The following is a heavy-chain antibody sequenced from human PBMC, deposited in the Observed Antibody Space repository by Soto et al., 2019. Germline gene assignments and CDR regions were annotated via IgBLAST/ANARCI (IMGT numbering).Heavy chain of an antibody. CDR1: GHTFSNYG. CDR3: SGFSMVGGWFDPNYEHGMDF. Sequence: QVQLVESGAEVKKPGASVTVSCKTSGHTFSNYGINWVRQAPGQGLEWMGWISGYNGNTNYAQTVQGGATMNTDTSTGTVYRELRSLKSHDTAIYYCSGFSMVGGWFDPNYEHGMDFWGQGTTVTVSS. J-gene: IGHJ6*02. D-gene: IGHD6-19*01. V-gene: IGHV1-18*01. CDR2: ISGYNGNT.